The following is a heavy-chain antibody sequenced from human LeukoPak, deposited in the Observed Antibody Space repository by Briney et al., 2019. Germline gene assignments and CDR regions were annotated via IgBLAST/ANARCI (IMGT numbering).Heavy chain of an antibody. Sequence: SQTLSLTCTVSGGSISSGDYYWSWIRQPPGKGLEWIGYIYYSGSTYYNPSLKSRVTISVDTSKNQSSLKLSSVTAADTAVYYCARLLSAGGYDGILDYWGQGTLVTVSS. D-gene: IGHD5-12*01. J-gene: IGHJ4*02. V-gene: IGHV4-30-4*08. CDR1: GGSISSGDYY. CDR3: ARLLSAGGYDGILDY. CDR2: IYYSGST.